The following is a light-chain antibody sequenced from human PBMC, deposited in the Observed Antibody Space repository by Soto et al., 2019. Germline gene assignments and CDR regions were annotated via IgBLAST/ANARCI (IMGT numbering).Light chain of an antibody. V-gene: IGKV1-5*03. CDR1: QSISSW. J-gene: IGKJ5*01. Sequence: DIQMTQSPSTLSASVGDRVTITCRASQSISSWLAWYQQKPGKAPKLLIYKASTLKSGVPSRFSGSGSGTEFTLTISSLQPDDFATYYCQQYITYSTFGQGTRLEIK. CDR2: KAS. CDR3: QQYITYST.